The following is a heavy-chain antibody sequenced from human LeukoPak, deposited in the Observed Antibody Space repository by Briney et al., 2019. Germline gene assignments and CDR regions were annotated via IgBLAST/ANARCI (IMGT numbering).Heavy chain of an antibody. CDR2: IHYSGST. D-gene: IGHD2-2*01. CDR3: ATADSTSWVDY. CDR1: GGSISSYY. V-gene: IGHV4-59*01. Sequence: ASETLSLTCTVSGGSISSYYWSWIRQPPGKGLEWIGYIHYSGSTNYSPSLKSRVTISVDTSKNHFSLKLRSVTAADTAVYYCATADSTSWVDYWGQGTLVTVSS. J-gene: IGHJ4*02.